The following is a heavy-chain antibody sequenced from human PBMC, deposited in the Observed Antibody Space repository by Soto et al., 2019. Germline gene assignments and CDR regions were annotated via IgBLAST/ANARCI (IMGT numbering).Heavy chain of an antibody. CDR2: ISNRGDT. CDR1: GFIVSDTY. J-gene: IGHJ3*02. CDR3: AREPRYCRGGSCSITGDAYDI. V-gene: IGHV3-66*01. Sequence: EVQLVESGGGLVQPGGPLRLSCTASGFIVSDTYVNWVRQAPGKGLEWVSVISNRGDTHYADSVRGRFSLSRDISDNTLHLQMNNLRVEDKAVYYCAREPRYCRGGSCSITGDAYDIWGQGTMVTVSS. D-gene: IGHD2-15*01.